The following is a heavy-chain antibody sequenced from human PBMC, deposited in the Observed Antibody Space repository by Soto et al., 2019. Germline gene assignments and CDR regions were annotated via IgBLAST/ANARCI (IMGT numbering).Heavy chain of an antibody. CDR1: GFTFSSYS. D-gene: IGHD3-22*01. CDR2: ISSSSSYI. J-gene: IGHJ3*02. CDR3: ASDLRRGDYDSSTLDGFDI. V-gene: IGHV3-21*01. Sequence: EVQLVESGGGLVKPGGSLRLSCAASGFTFSSYSMNWVRQAPGKGLEWVSSISSSSSYIYYADSVKGRFTISSDNAKNSLYLLMNSLRGEDSAVYYCASDLRRGDYDSSTLDGFDIWGQGTLVTVSS.